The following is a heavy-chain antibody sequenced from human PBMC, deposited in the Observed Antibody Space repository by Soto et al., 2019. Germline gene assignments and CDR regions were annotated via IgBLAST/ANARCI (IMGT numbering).Heavy chain of an antibody. CDR1: GFSLSSSGVG. Sequence: QITLKESGPPLVKPTQTLTLTCTFSGFSLSSSGVGVGWIRQPPGKALEWLTFIYWDDDKRYSPSLKSRLTITKDTSKNQVVLTLTNMDPLYTATYCCARLVVASITYYFDSWGQGTLLTVSS. J-gene: IGHJ4*02. D-gene: IGHD3-3*02. CDR2: IYWDDDK. V-gene: IGHV2-5*02. CDR3: ARLVVASITYYFDS.